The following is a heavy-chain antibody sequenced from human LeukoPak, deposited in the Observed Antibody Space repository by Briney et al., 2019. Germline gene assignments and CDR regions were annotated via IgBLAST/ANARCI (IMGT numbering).Heavy chain of an antibody. CDR2: ISPYNGNT. D-gene: IGHD4-17*01. CDR1: GYTFTSYG. CDR3: ARLYGDDVDGDAFDI. Sequence: APVKVSCKASGYTFTSYGISWVRQAPGQGLEWMGWISPYNGNTNYAQKLQGRVTMTTDTSTSTAYMELRSLRSDDTAVYYCARLYGDDVDGDAFDIWGQGTMVTVSS. J-gene: IGHJ3*02. V-gene: IGHV1-18*01.